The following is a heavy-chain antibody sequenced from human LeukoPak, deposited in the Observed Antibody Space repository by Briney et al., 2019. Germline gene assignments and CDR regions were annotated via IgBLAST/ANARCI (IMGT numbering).Heavy chain of an antibody. CDR3: ARAGVYNWNSPAVYYYYYMDV. V-gene: IGHV3-7*01. CDR2: IKQDGSEK. D-gene: IGHD1-1*01. Sequence: GGSLRLSCAASGFTFSSYWMSWVRQAPGKGLERVANIKQDGSEKYYVDSVKGRFTISRDNAKNSLYLQMNSLRAEDTAVYYCARAGVYNWNSPAVYYYYYMDVWGKGTTVTVSS. J-gene: IGHJ6*03. CDR1: GFTFSSYW.